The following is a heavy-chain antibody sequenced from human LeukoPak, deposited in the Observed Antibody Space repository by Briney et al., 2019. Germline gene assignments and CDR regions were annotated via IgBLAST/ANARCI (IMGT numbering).Heavy chain of an antibody. CDR2: IIPIFGTA. V-gene: IGHV1-69*05. CDR1: GGTFSSYA. J-gene: IGHJ6*03. CDR3: ARGKTYYYYMDV. Sequence: SVKVSCKASGGTFSSYAISWVRQAPGPGIEWMGRIIPIFGTANYAQKFQGRVTITTDESTSTAYMELSSLRSEDTAVYYCARGKTYYYYMDVWGKGTTVTVSS.